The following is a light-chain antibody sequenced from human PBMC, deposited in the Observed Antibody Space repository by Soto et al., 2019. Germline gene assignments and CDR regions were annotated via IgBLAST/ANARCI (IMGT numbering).Light chain of an antibody. CDR1: GSYKF. CDR3: CSFSNNHVV. V-gene: IGLV2-23*01. Sequence: QSVLTQPASVSGSPGQSITITCTGTGSYKFVSWYQQHPGKAPRLMIYEGSEQPSGVSRRFSGSGSGNTASLTISELQAGDEAGYFCCSFSNNHVVFGGGTKLTVL. J-gene: IGLJ2*01. CDR2: EGS.